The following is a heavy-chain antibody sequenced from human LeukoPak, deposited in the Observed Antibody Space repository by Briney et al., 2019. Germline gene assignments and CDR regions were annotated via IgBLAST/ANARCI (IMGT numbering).Heavy chain of an antibody. D-gene: IGHD5-12*01. V-gene: IGHV3-53*01. CDR3: ARVRVAPPYYYYMDV. J-gene: IGHJ6*03. CDR1: GFTVSSNY. Sequence: GGSLRLSCAASGFTVSSNYMSWVRQAPGKGLEWVSVIYSGGSTYYADSVKGRFTISRDNSKNTLYLQMNSLRAEDTAVYYCARVRVAPPYYYYMDVWGKGTTVTVSS. CDR2: IYSGGST.